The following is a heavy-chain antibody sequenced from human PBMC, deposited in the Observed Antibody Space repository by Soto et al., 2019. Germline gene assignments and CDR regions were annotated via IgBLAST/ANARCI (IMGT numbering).Heavy chain of an antibody. Sequence: QVQLHQWGAGLLKPSETLSLTCGVYNGSFMGYYWTWVRQPPGKGLEWIGEINHFGSPNYNPSLNSRVAISIDTSKHQFSLRLRSLTAADTAVYYCASLNGGRFLDKGDYWGQGILVTVSS. CDR3: ASLNGGRFLDKGDY. J-gene: IGHJ4*02. CDR2: INHFGSP. CDR1: NGSFMGYY. V-gene: IGHV4-34*01. D-gene: IGHD3-3*01.